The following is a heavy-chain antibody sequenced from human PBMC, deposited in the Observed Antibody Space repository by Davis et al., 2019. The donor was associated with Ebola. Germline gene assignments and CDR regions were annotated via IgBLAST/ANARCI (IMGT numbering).Heavy chain of an antibody. D-gene: IGHD3-22*01. CDR2: IYYSGST. CDR3: ARLRGYYDSSGYSAFDI. V-gene: IGHV4-59*08. CDR1: GGSISSYY. Sequence: SETLSLTCTVSGGSISSYYWSWIRQPPGKGLEWIGYIYYSGSTNYNPSLESRVTISVDTSKNQFSLKLSSVTAADTAVYYCARLRGYYDSSGYSAFDIWGQGTMVTVSS. J-gene: IGHJ3*02.